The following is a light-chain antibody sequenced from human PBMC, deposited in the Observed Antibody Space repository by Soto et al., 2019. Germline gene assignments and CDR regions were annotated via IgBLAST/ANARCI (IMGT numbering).Light chain of an antibody. CDR2: GAS. J-gene: IGKJ3*01. CDR1: QSVSDSY. V-gene: IGKV3-20*01. CDR3: QQYGSSPLT. Sequence: EMVLTQSPGTLSLSPGERATLSCRASQSVSDSYLAWYQQKPGQAPRLLIYGASSRATGIPDRFSGSGSGTDFTLTISRLEPEDFAVYYCQQYGSSPLTFGPGTKVDIK.